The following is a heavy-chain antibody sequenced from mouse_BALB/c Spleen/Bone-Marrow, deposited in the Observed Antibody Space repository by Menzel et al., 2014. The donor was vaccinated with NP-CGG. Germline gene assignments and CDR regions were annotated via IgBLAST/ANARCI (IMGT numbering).Heavy chain of an antibody. CDR2: VNPRSGYA. CDR3: ARPKGFALDY. CDR1: GYTFXDYT. J-gene: IGHJ2*01. V-gene: IGHV1-4*01. Sequence: VKLMESGAELASPGASVKMSCKASGYTFXDYTIQWVKQRPGQGLKWIGYVNPRSGYANYNQKFKDKATLTADKSSSTAFMQLSSLTSEDSAVYYCARPKGFALDYWGQGTALTVSS.